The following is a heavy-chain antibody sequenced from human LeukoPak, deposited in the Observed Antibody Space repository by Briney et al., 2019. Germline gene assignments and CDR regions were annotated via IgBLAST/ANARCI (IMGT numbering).Heavy chain of an antibody. Sequence: QPGGSLRLSCAASGFIFRTYGMHWVRQAPGKGLEWVACILYDGSNKYYTDSVKGRFTISRDNSKNTLYLQMNSLRAEDTAVYYCAKDWGGSSWYKFVGYWGQGTLVTVFS. D-gene: IGHD6-13*01. CDR1: GFIFRTYG. V-gene: IGHV3-30*02. J-gene: IGHJ4*02. CDR2: ILYDGSNK. CDR3: AKDWGGSSWYKFVGY.